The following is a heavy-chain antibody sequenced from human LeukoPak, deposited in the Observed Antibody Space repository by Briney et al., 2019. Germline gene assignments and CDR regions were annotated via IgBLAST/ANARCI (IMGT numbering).Heavy chain of an antibody. J-gene: IGHJ5*02. D-gene: IGHD3-10*01. CDR1: GGSFSGYY. Sequence: SETLSLTCAVYGGSFSGYYWSWIRQPPGKGLEWIGEINHSGSTNYNPSLKSRVTISVDTSKNQFSLKLSSVTAADTAVYYCARGIGESNSSVWFDPWGQGTLVTVSS. V-gene: IGHV4-34*01. CDR3: ARGIGESNSSVWFDP. CDR2: INHSGST.